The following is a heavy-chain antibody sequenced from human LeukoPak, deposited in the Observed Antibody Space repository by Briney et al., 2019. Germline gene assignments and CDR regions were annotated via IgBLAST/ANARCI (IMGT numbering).Heavy chain of an antibody. CDR1: GGSFSGYY. J-gene: IGHJ5*02. V-gene: IGHV4-34*01. CDR3: ARAKRVVPAALGQWFDP. Sequence: SETLSLTCAVYGGSFSGYYWSWIRQPPGKGLEWIGEINHSGSTNYNPSLKSRVTISVDTSKNQFSLKLSSVTAADTAVYYCARAKRVVPAALGQWFDPWGQGTLVTVSS. CDR2: INHSGST. D-gene: IGHD2-2*01.